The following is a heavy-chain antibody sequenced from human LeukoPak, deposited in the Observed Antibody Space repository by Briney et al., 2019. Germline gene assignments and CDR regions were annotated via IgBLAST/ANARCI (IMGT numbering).Heavy chain of an antibody. CDR3: AKDRIVGATRPPDY. D-gene: IGHD1-26*01. Sequence: PGGSLRLSCTASGFTFSSYGIHWVRQAPGKGLEWVSFIRHDGSNKYYADSVKGRFTISRDNSKNTLYVQMNSLRAEDTAVYYCAKDRIVGATRPPDYWGQGTLVTVSS. CDR1: GFTFSSYG. CDR2: IRHDGSNK. J-gene: IGHJ4*02. V-gene: IGHV3-30*02.